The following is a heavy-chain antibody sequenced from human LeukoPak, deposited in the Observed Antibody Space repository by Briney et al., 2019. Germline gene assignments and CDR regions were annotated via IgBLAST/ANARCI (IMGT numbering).Heavy chain of an antibody. J-gene: IGHJ6*03. CDR2: INWNGGST. D-gene: IGHD6-13*01. Sequence: PGGSLRLSCAASGFTFDDYGMSWVRHAPGKGLEWVSGINWNGGSTGYADSVKGRFTISRDNAKNSLYLQMNSLRAEDTALYYCARLKQQLVYYYYYYMDVWGKGTTVTVSS. CDR1: GFTFDDYG. CDR3: ARLKQQLVYYYYYYMDV. V-gene: IGHV3-20*04.